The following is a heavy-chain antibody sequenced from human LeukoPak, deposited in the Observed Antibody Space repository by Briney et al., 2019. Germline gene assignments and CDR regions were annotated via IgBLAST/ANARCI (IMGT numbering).Heavy chain of an antibody. CDR2: IYYSGST. D-gene: IGHD2-15*01. Sequence: PSETLSLTCTVSGGSISSYYWSWIRQPPGKGLEWIGYIYYSGSTNYNPSLKSRVTISVDTSKNQFSLKLSSVTAADTAVYYCARDRAYCSGGCCYDDAFDIWGQGTMVTVSS. V-gene: IGHV4-59*01. CDR3: ARDRAYCSGGCCYDDAFDI. CDR1: GGSISSYY. J-gene: IGHJ3*02.